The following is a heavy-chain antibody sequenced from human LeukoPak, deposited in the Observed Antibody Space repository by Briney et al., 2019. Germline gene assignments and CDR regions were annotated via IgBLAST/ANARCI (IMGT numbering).Heavy chain of an antibody. CDR2: IYYSGST. CDR1: GGSISSYY. CDR3: AGNPYYYDSSGYYVDY. D-gene: IGHD3-22*01. Sequence: PSETLSLTCTVSGGSISSYYWSWIRQPPGKGLEWIGYIYYSGSTYYNPSLKSRVTISVDTSKNQFSLKLSSVTAADTAVYYCAGNPYYYDSSGYYVDYWGQGTLVTVSS. J-gene: IGHJ4*02. V-gene: IGHV4-59*08.